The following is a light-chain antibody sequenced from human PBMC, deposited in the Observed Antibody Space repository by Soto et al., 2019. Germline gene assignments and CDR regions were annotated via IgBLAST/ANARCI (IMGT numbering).Light chain of an antibody. CDR3: QQYNERPGT. J-gene: IGKJ1*01. Sequence: EIVMTQSPATLSVSLGERVTLSCRASQSVSSSLAWYQQKPGQAPRLLIYGASTRSTAIPARFSGSGSGTESPLTISRLHSEDFAVYHCQQYNERPGTFAKGTKV. CDR1: QSVSSS. V-gene: IGKV3-15*01. CDR2: GAS.